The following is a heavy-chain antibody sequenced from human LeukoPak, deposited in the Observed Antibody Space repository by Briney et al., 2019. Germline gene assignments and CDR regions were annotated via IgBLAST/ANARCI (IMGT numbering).Heavy chain of an antibody. CDR2: IKPDGSEK. Sequence: GGSLRLSCAVSGFTFSSYWMSWVRQAPGRGLEWVANIKPDGSEKYNADSVKGRFTISRDNTENSLYLQMNSLRAEDTAVYYCVRDLSYFDYWGQGTLVIVSS. V-gene: IGHV3-7*01. J-gene: IGHJ4*02. D-gene: IGHD3-9*01. CDR1: GFTFSSYW. CDR3: VRDLSYFDY.